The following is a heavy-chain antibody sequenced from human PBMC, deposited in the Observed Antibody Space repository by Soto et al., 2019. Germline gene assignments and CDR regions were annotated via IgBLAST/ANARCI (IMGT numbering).Heavy chain of an antibody. CDR1: GFTFNNAW. J-gene: IGHJ4*02. V-gene: IGHV3-15*07. CDR3: ALGFEYGEFLH. CDR2: IKSKTDGGTP. Sequence: PGGSLRLSCAASGFTFNNAWINWVRQAPGKGLEWVGRIKSKTDGGTPDYAAPVKGRFAISRDNSKSIQYLELNSLRAEDTAVYYCALGFEYGEFLHWGQGAQVTVSS. D-gene: IGHD3-10*01.